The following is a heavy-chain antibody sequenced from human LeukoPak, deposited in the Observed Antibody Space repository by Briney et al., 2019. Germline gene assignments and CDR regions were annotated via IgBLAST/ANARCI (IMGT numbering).Heavy chain of an antibody. CDR1: GGSISSSSYY. V-gene: IGHV4-39*07. Sequence: PSETLSLTCTVSGGSISSSSYYWGWIRQPPGKGLEWIGSIYYSGSTYYNPSLKSRVTMSVDTSKNQFSLKVSSVTAADTAVYYCARPPTFKYGDYGSWGQGTLVTVSS. J-gene: IGHJ4*02. CDR3: ARPPTFKYGDYGS. D-gene: IGHD4-17*01. CDR2: IYYSGST.